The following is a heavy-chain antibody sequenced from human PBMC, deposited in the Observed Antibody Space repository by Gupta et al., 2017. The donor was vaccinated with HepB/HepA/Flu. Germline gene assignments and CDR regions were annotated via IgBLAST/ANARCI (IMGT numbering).Heavy chain of an antibody. CDR1: GFSFTTNY. J-gene: IGHJ4*01. CDR2: IYNIGST. V-gene: IGHV3-66*01. CDR3: AGSSAANLGHY. Sequence: EVQLVESGGGVAPPGGSRILSCAASGFSFTTNYMSWVRQAPGRGLEWVAIIYNIGSTYYADSVKGRFTISRDTSQNTLFLQMNGLTVDDTSIYYCAGSSAANLGHYWGRGTLVTVSS. D-gene: IGHD2-2*01.